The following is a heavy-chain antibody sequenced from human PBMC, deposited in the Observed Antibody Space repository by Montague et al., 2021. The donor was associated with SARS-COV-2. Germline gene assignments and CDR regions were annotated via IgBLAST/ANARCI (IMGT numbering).Heavy chain of an antibody. V-gene: IGHV2-5*02. D-gene: IGHD3-22*01. J-gene: IGHJ4*02. Sequence: ALVKPTQTLTLTCTFSGFSLGPSGVGVGWIRQPPGKALEWLALIYWDDDKRYSPSPKSRLTITEDTSKNQVVLTMTNMDPVDTATYYCAHYYYDSSGVDYWGRGTLVTVSS. CDR2: IYWDDDK. CDR3: AHYYYDSSGVDY. CDR1: GFSLGPSGVG.